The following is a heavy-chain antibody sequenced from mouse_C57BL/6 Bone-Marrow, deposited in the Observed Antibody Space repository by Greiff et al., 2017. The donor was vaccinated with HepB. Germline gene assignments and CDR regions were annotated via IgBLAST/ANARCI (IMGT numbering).Heavy chain of an antibody. J-gene: IGHJ1*03. V-gene: IGHV2-2*01. Sequence: VQRVESGPGLVQPSQSLSITCTVSGFSLTSYGVHWVRQSPGKGLEWLGVIWSGGSTDYNAAFISRLSISKDNSKSQVFFKMNSLQADDTAIYYCARNCITTVVATNWYFDVWGTGTTVTVSS. D-gene: IGHD1-1*01. CDR1: GFSLTSYG. CDR2: IWSGGST. CDR3: ARNCITTVVATNWYFDV.